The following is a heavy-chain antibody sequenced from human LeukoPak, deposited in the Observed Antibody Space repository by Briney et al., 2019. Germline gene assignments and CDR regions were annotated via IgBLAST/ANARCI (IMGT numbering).Heavy chain of an antibody. J-gene: IGHJ3*02. Sequence: GLSLRLSCAASGFTFSSYEMSWVRQAPGKGLEWVSYISSNAGTIYNADSVKGRFTISRDNAKNSLYLQMNSLRAEDTAVYYCARGTGYSSKAFDIWGQGTMVTVSS. CDR2: ISSNAGTI. CDR3: ARGTGYSSKAFDI. D-gene: IGHD6-13*01. V-gene: IGHV3-48*03. CDR1: GFTFSSYE.